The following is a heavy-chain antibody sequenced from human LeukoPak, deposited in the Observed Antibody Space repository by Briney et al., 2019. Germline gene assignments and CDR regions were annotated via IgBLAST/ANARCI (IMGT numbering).Heavy chain of an antibody. J-gene: IGHJ3*02. D-gene: IGHD3-22*01. V-gene: IGHV3-23*01. CDR1: GFTFSSYA. Sequence: GGSLRLSCAASGFTFSSYAMSWVRQAPGKGLEWVSAISGSGGSTYYADPVKGRFTISRDNSKNTLYLQMNSLRAEDTAVYYCAKDQLPYYYDSSGYLAFDIWGQGTMVTVSS. CDR2: ISGSGGST. CDR3: AKDQLPYYYDSSGYLAFDI.